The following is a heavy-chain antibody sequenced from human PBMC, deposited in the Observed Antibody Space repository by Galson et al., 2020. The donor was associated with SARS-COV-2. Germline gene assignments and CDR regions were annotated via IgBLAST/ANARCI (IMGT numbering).Heavy chain of an antibody. D-gene: IGHD6-13*01. CDR1: GGSINNYY. CDR3: AREVATAAGRAFDI. V-gene: IGHV4-4*07. CDR2: IDTSGNT. J-gene: IGHJ3*02. Sequence: PSETLSLTCTVSGGSINNYYWSWIRQPAGKGLEWIGSIDTSGNTNYNPSLKSRVTMSVDTSKNQFSLNLNSVTAADTAVYYCAREVATAAGRAFDIWGQGTMVAVSS.